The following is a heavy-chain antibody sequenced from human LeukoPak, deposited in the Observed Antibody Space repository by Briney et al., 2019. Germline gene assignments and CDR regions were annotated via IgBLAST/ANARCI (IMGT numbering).Heavy chain of an antibody. CDR1: GFTFSRFG. CDR3: ARWDYSAAARRSGDYSMDV. Sequence: GTSLRLSCAASGFTFSRFGMHWVRQAPGTGLEWVAVIWYDGGNKYYADSVKGRFTISRDNPKNTVYLEMNSLRVEDTAVYYCARWDYSAAARRSGDYSMDVWGQGTTVTVSS. V-gene: IGHV3-33*01. J-gene: IGHJ6*02. D-gene: IGHD3-3*01. CDR2: IWYDGGNK.